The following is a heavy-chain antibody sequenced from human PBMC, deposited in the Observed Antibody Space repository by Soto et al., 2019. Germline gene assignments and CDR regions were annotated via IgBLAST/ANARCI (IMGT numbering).Heavy chain of an antibody. Sequence: QSGGSLRLSCAASGFTFSSYAMSWVRQAPGKGLEWVSAISGSGGSTYYADSVKGRFTISRDNSKNTLYLQMNSLRAEDTAVYYCAKVSSSMITFGGVIAPRSYYYGMDVWGQGTTVTVSS. CDR3: AKVSSSMITFGGVIAPRSYYYGMDV. V-gene: IGHV3-23*01. D-gene: IGHD3-16*02. CDR1: GFTFSSYA. CDR2: ISGSGGST. J-gene: IGHJ6*02.